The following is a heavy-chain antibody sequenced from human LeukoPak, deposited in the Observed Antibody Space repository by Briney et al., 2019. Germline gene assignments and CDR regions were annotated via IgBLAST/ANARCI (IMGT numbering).Heavy chain of an antibody. CDR3: ARVSWVRLTHHFDF. Sequence: SETLSLNCAIYGGSFSHYYWSWIGQPPGKGLEWIGEINHSGSSKYNPSLKSRVTISVDTSKNQFSLNLSSVTAADTAVYYCARVSWVRLTHHFDFWGQGTLVTVSS. CDR2: INHSGSS. CDR1: GGSFSHYY. V-gene: IGHV4-34*01. J-gene: IGHJ4*02. D-gene: IGHD5-12*01.